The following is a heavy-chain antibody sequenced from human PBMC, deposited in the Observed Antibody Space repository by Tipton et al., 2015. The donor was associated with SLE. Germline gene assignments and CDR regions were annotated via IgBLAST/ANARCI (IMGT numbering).Heavy chain of an antibody. CDR3: ARDSEYYDFAL. V-gene: IGHV4-34*01. D-gene: IGHD3-3*01. Sequence: TLSLTCSVSGGSMTGSYWSWIRQPPGKGLEWIGEINHSGSTNYNPSLKSRVTISVDRSRNQFSLKLSSVTAADTAVYYCARDSEYYDFALWSQGTLVTVSS. CDR2: INHSGST. J-gene: IGHJ4*02. CDR1: GGSMTGSY.